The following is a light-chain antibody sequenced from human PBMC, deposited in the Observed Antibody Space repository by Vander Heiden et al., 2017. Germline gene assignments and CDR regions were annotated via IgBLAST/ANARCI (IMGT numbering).Light chain of an antibody. V-gene: IGLV2-14*03. Sequence: QSALTQPASVSGSPGPSITIYCAGTSSDVGNDNYVSWYQQHPGKAPKLVIYDVTNRPSGVSNRFSGAKSGNTASLTISGLQPEDEADYYCSSYTTSSTQVFGTGTKVTVL. CDR3: SSYTTSSTQV. CDR2: DVT. J-gene: IGLJ1*01. CDR1: SSDVGNDNY.